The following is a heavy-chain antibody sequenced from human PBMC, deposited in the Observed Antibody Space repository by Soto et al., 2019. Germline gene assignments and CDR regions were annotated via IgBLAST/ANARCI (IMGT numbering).Heavy chain of an antibody. CDR3: ARVRDWFDP. D-gene: IGHD3-3*01. Sequence: SETLSLTCAVYGGSFSCYYWNWIRQPPGKGLEWIGEIDHSGYTNYNPSLKSRVTISVDTSKNQFSLRLTSVTAADTAVYYCARVRDWFDPWGQGTLVT. J-gene: IGHJ5*02. CDR1: GGSFSCYY. V-gene: IGHV4-34*01. CDR2: IDHSGYT.